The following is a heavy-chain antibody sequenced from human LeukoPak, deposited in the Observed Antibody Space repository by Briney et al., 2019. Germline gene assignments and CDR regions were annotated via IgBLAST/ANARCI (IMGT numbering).Heavy chain of an antibody. D-gene: IGHD3-16*01. Sequence: PSETLSLTCTVSGGSISSSNYYWGWIRQPPGKGLEWIGTIYYGGTTYYNPSLKSRVTISVHTSKNQFSLKLSSVTAAGTAVYYCARHGGGRFDPWGQGSLVTVSS. V-gene: IGHV4-39*01. CDR1: GGSISSSNYY. J-gene: IGHJ5*02. CDR2: IYYGGTT. CDR3: ARHGGGRFDP.